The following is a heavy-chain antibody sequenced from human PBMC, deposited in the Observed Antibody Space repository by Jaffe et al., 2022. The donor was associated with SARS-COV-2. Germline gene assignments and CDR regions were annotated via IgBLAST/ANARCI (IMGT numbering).Heavy chain of an antibody. V-gene: IGHV3-43*01. CDR3: AKDITMRQPYCSGGSCYSYYGMDV. CDR1: GFTFDDYT. Sequence: EVQLVESGGVVVQPGGSLRLSCAASGFTFDDYTMHWVRQAPGKGLEWVSLISWDGGSTYYADSVKGRFTISRDNSKNSLYLQMNSLRTEDTALYYCAKDITMRQPYCSGGSCYSYYGMDVWGQGTTVTVSS. D-gene: IGHD2-15*01. J-gene: IGHJ6*02. CDR2: ISWDGGST.